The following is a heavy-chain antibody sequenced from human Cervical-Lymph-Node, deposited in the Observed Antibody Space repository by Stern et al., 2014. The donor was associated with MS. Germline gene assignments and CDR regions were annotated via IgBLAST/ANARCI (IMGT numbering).Heavy chain of an antibody. CDR1: GDSINSGSFY. CDR2: IWPSGSA. J-gene: IGHJ4*02. CDR3: ASGYRFFDY. D-gene: IGHD5-18*01. V-gene: IGHV4-61*02. Sequence: QVQLQESGPGLVKPSQTLSLTCTVSGDSINSGSFYWSWIRQPAGKGLEWIGRIWPSGSAFYFPSLKSRAALSIDTSKNQFSLKLPSVTAADTAIYFCASGYRFFDYWGQGILVTVSS.